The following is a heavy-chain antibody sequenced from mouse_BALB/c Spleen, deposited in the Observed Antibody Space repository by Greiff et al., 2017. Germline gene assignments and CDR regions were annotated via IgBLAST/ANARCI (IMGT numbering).Heavy chain of an antibody. CDR2: IYPGSGST. CDR3: ARGGYYYGSQYYFDY. D-gene: IGHD1-1*01. CDR1: GYNFTSYW. J-gene: IGHJ2*01. Sequence: QVQLKESGAELVKPGTSVKLSCKASGYNFTSYWINWVKLRPGQGLEWIGDIYPGSGSTNYNEKFKSKATLTVDTSSSTAYMQLSSLASEDSALYYCARGGYYYGSQYYFDYWGQGTTLTVSS. V-gene: IGHV1-55*01.